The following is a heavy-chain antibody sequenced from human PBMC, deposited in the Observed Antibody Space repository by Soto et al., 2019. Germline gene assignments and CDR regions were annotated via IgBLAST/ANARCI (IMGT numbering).Heavy chain of an antibody. Sequence: QVQLVESGGGVVQPGRSLRLSCAASGFTFSSYTMHWVRQAPGKGLEWVALISYDGSNKYYADSVKGRFTISRDNSKNPLYLQRNSLRAEDTAVYYCARGAGIAVAGTSFDYWGQGTLVTVSS. CDR1: GFTFSSYT. V-gene: IGHV3-30-3*01. CDR2: ISYDGSNK. CDR3: ARGAGIAVAGTSFDY. D-gene: IGHD6-19*01. J-gene: IGHJ4*02.